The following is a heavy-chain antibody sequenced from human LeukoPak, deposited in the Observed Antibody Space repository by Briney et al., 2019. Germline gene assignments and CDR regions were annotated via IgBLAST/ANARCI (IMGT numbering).Heavy chain of an antibody. CDR2: IYYSGST. CDR1: GGSISSYY. J-gene: IGHJ4*02. CDR3: ARQDYGDYSPFDY. V-gene: IGHV4-59*08. Sequence: PAETLSLTCTVSGGSISSYYWSWIRQPPGKGLGWIGYIYYSGSTNYNPSLKSRVTISVDTSKNQFSLKLSSVTAADTAVYYCARQDYGDYSPFDYWGQGTLVTVSS. D-gene: IGHD4-17*01.